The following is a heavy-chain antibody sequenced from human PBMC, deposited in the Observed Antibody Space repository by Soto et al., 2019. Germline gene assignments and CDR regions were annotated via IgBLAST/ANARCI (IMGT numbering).Heavy chain of an antibody. CDR2: ISAYNGNT. V-gene: IGHV1-18*01. D-gene: IGHD5-18*01. CDR3: ARDQAMAQFDY. J-gene: IGHJ4*02. CDR1: GYTFTSYG. Sequence: QVPLVQSGAEVKKPGASVKVSCKASGYTFTSYGISWVRQAPGQGLEWMGWISAYNGNTKYAQNLQGRVTMTTDTSTSTASTELRILISDDTAVYYCARDQAMAQFDYRGQGTLVTVSS.